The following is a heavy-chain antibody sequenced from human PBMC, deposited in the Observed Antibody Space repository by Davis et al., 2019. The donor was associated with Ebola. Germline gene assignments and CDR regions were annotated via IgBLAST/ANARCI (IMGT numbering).Heavy chain of an antibody. Sequence: SETLSLTCAVSGGSISSSNWWSWVRQPPGKGLEWIGEIYHSGSTNYNPSLKSRVTISVDKSKNQFSLKLSSVTAADTAVYYCARASPTVTYYYYGMDVWGQGTTVTVSS. J-gene: IGHJ6*02. CDR3: ARASPTVTYYYYGMDV. V-gene: IGHV4-4*02. CDR2: IYHSGST. D-gene: IGHD4-11*01. CDR1: GGSISSSNW.